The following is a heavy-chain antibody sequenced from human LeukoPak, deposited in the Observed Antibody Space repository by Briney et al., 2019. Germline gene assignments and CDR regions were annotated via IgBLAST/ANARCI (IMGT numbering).Heavy chain of an antibody. CDR3: AKATKTYVVVPAAPRH. D-gene: IGHD2-2*01. Sequence: GGSLRLSCAASGFTFSTYAMSWVRQAPGKGLEWVSAISGNGGNTYYADSVRGRFTISRDNSKNTLYLQMNSLRAEDTAVYYCAKATKTYVVVPAAPRHWGQGTLVTVSS. J-gene: IGHJ4*02. CDR1: GFTFSTYA. CDR2: ISGNGGNT. V-gene: IGHV3-23*01.